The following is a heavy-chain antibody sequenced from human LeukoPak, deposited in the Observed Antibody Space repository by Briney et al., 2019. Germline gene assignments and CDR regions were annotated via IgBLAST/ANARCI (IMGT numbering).Heavy chain of an antibody. V-gene: IGHV3-15*01. CDR2: IKSKTDGGTT. Sequence: GGSLRLSCAASGFIFSNAWMTWVRQAPGKGLEWVGRIKSKTDGGTTDYAAPVKGRFTISRDDSKNTLYLQMNSLKTEDTAVYYCTTTLVPAAPYYLDYWGQGTLVTVSS. D-gene: IGHD2-2*01. CDR3: TTTLVPAAPYYLDY. J-gene: IGHJ4*02. CDR1: GFIFSNAW.